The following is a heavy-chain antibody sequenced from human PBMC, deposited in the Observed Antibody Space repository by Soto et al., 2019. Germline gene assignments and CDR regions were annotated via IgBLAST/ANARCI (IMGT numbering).Heavy chain of an antibody. V-gene: IGHV5-10-1*01. CDR1: GYSFTSYW. CDR2: IDPSDSYT. D-gene: IGHD6-6*01. CDR3: ASGEIEARHGYYGMDV. Sequence: GESLKISCKGSGYSFTSYWISWVRQMPGKGLEWMGRIDPSDSYTNYSPSFQGHVTISADKSISTAYLQWSSLKASDTAMYYCASGEIEARHGYYGMDVWGQGTTVTVSS. J-gene: IGHJ6*02.